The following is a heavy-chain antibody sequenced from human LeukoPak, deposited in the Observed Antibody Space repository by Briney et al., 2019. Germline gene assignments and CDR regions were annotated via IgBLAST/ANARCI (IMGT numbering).Heavy chain of an antibody. V-gene: IGHV3-43*01. CDR2: ITWDGGNT. CDR1: EVTFEDYT. D-gene: IGHD3-10*01. J-gene: IGHJ6*02. CDR3: ARHLTGGAWYYYGMDV. Sequence: GGSLRLSCVASEVTFEDYTMHWVRQVPGKGLEWVSLITWDGGNTYYSDSEKGRFTISRDNRKNSLYLQMNSLRAEDTAVYYCARHLTGGAWYYYGMDVWGQGTTVTVS.